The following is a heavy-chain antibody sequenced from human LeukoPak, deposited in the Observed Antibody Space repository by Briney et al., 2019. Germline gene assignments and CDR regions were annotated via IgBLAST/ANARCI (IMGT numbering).Heavy chain of an antibody. V-gene: IGHV3-74*01. Sequence: GGSLRLSCAASGVTFSCYWMHWVRQAPGKGLVWVSRINSDGSSTSYADSVKGRFTISRDDAKNTLYLQMNSLRVEDTAVYYCARGDSGYDYYYYYYMDVWGKGTTVTVSS. CDR3: ARGDSGYDYYYYYYMDV. J-gene: IGHJ6*03. D-gene: IGHD5-12*01. CDR2: INSDGSST. CDR1: GVTFSCYW.